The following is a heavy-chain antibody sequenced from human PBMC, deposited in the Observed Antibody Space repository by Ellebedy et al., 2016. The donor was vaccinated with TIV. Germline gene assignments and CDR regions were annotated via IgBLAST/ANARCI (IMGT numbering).Heavy chain of an antibody. CDR1: GFTVGYIY. V-gene: IGHV3-53*01. CDR2: IHTGGDT. D-gene: IGHD1-20*01. CDR3: ARRISGTYGDDAFDI. J-gene: IGHJ3*02. Sequence: GGSLRLSCAASGFTVGYIYMNWVRQAPGKGLEWVSVIHTGGDTYYADSVKGRFTISRDSSKNTVFLQMNSLRAEDTAMYYCARRISGTYGDDAFDIWGQGTMVTVSS.